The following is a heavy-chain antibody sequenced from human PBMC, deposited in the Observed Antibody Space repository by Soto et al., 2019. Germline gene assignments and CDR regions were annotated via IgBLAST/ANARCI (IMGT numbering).Heavy chain of an antibody. CDR3: ARYEATIYYDSSGYYDY. D-gene: IGHD3-22*01. CDR2: IYYSGST. J-gene: IGHJ4*02. V-gene: IGHV4-39*01. CDR1: GGSISSSSYY. Sequence: SETLSLTCTVSGGSISSSSYYWGWIRQPPGKGLEWIGSIYYSGSTYYNPSLKIRVTISVDTSKNQFSLKLSSVTAADTAVYYCARYEATIYYDSSGYYDYWGQGTLVTVSS.